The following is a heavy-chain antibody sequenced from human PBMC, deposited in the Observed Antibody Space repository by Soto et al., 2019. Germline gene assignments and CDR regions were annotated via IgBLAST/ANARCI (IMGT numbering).Heavy chain of an antibody. CDR3: ARAGIVGAPRDAFDI. CDR1: GYTFTSSY. V-gene: IGHV1-46*01. CDR2: INPSGGST. D-gene: IGHD1-26*01. J-gene: IGHJ3*02. Sequence: ASVKVSCKASGYTFTSSYMHCVRQAPGQGLEWMGIINPSGGSTSYAQKFQGRVTMTRDTSTSTVYMELSSLGSEDTAVYYCARAGIVGAPRDAFDIWGQGTMVTVSS.